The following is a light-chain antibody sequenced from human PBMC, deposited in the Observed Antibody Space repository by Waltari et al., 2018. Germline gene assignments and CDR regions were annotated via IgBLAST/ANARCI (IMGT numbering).Light chain of an antibody. CDR3: QQYTNSPWT. CDR2: MAS. V-gene: IGKV1-5*03. J-gene: IGKJ1*01. CDR1: QSIGPW. Sequence: DIQMTQSPSTLSASVGDRVTITCRASQSIGPWLAWYQQKPGKAPNLLIYMASALESGVPSRFSGSGSCTKFTLTISSLQPDDLATYYCQQYTNSPWTFGQGTKVE.